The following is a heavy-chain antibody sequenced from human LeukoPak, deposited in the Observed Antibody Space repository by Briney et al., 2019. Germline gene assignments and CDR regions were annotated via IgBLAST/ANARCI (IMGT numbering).Heavy chain of an antibody. V-gene: IGHV4-30-2*01. D-gene: IGHD2-21*01. J-gene: IGHJ4*02. CDR3: ARVLVIEQCFDY. CDR2: IYHSGST. CDR1: GGSISSGGYS. Sequence: SQTLSLTCAVSGGSISSGGYSWSWIRQPPGKGLEWIGYIYHSGSTYYNPSLKSRVTISVDTSKNQFSLKLSSVTAADTAVYYCARVLVIEQCFDYWGQGTLVTVSS.